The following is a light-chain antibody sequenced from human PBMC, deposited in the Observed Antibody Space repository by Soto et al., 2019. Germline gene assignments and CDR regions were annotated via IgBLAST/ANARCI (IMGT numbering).Light chain of an antibody. CDR1: QSVSNNY. V-gene: IGKV3-20*01. CDR2: GAS. J-gene: IGKJ3*01. Sequence: ESVLTQSPGTLSLSPVSRATLSFRAIQSVSNNYLAWYQQKPGQAPRLLISGASNRATGIPDRFSGSGSGTDFTLAISTLEPEDVAVYYCQPYGTSPFTFCPGTRMDVK. CDR3: QPYGTSPFT.